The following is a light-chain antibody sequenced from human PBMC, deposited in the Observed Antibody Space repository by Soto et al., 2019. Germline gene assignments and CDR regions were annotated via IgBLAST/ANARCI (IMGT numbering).Light chain of an antibody. Sequence: EIVLTQSPGTLSLSPGERATLSCRASQSVSDSYLPWYQQKPGQAPRLLIYASIRATGIPDRFSGSGSGTDFTLTISRLEPENFAVYYCQHYGTSGLFGPGTKVDIK. V-gene: IGKV3-20*01. CDR3: QHYGTSGL. CDR1: QSVSDSY. J-gene: IGKJ3*01. CDR2: AS.